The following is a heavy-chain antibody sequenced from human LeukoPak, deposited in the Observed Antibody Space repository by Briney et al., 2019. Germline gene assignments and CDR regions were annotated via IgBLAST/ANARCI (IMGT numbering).Heavy chain of an antibody. CDR1: GYAFTFYF. CDR3: ASGLSYDSSPYYLDY. Sequence: ASVKVSCKASGYAFTFYFMHWVRLAPGQGLEWMGWINPNSGGTNYAQKFQGRVTMTRDTSISTAYMELSRLRSDDTAVYYCASGLSYDSSPYYLDYWGQGTLVTVSS. CDR2: INPNSGGT. V-gene: IGHV1-2*02. J-gene: IGHJ4*02. D-gene: IGHD3-22*01.